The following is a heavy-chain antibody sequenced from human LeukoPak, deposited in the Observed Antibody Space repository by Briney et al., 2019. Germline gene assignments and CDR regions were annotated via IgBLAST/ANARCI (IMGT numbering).Heavy chain of an antibody. CDR2: IYSGGST. V-gene: IGHV3-53*04. Sequence: PGGSLRLSCAASGFTVSSNYMSWVRQAPGKGLEWVSVIYSGGSTYYADSVKGRFTISRRNSKNTLYLQMNSLRAEDTAVYYCARGSDFWSGYDYWGQGTLVTVSS. D-gene: IGHD3-3*01. CDR3: ARGSDFWSGYDY. CDR1: GFTVSSNY. J-gene: IGHJ4*02.